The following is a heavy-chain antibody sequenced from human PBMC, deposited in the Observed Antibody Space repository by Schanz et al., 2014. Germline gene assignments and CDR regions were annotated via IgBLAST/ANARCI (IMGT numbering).Heavy chain of an antibody. CDR2: INPNSGTT. J-gene: IGHJ2*01. CDR1: GYTFSSYG. CDR3: ARLSVAGRPHVNYWYFDL. V-gene: IGHV1-2*04. D-gene: IGHD6-19*01. Sequence: QVQLVQSGAEVKKPGASVKVSCKASGYTFSSYGITWVRQAPGQGLEWMGWINPNSGTTNYAQKFQGWVTMTRDTSISTAYMEVSRLKSDDTAVYYCARLSVAGRPHVNYWYFDLWGRGTLVTVSS.